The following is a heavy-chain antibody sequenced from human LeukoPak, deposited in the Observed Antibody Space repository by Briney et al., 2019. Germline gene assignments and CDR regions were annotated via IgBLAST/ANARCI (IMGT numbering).Heavy chain of an antibody. CDR2: IIPIFGTA. D-gene: IGHD6-19*01. CDR1: GGTFSSYA. V-gene: IGHV1-69*05. CDR3: ARVAMTVAGTHAFDI. Sequence: SVKVSCKASGGTFSSYAISWVRQAPGQGLEWMGGIIPIFGTANYAQKFQGRVTMTRDTSTSTVYMELSSLRSEDTAVYYCARVAMTVAGTHAFDIWGQGTMVTVSS. J-gene: IGHJ3*02.